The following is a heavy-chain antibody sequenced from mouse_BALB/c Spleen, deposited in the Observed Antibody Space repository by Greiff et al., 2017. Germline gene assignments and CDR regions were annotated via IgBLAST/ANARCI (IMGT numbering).Heavy chain of an antibody. D-gene: IGHD3-2*01. Sequence: VQLKESGPGLVKPSQSLSLTCSVTGYSITSGYYWNWIRQFPGNKLEWMGYISYDGSNNYNPSLKNRISITRDTSKNQFFLKLNSVTTEDTATYYCAREDSSGYGLDYWGQGTTLTVSS. CDR2: ISYDGSN. CDR3: AREDSSGYGLDY. J-gene: IGHJ2*01. V-gene: IGHV3-6*02. CDR1: GYSITSGYY.